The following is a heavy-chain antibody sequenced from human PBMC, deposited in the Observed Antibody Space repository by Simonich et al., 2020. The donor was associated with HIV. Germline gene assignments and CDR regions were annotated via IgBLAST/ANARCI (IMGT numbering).Heavy chain of an antibody. CDR1: GGSCSGYY. J-gene: IGHJ4*02. CDR2: INHRGSG. CDR3: TRGYGDYGDY. D-gene: IGHD4-17*01. V-gene: IGHV4-34*01. Sequence: QVQLQPWGAGLLKPSEPLSLTCAVYGGSCSGYYWSWIRQSPGKGLEWIGEINHRGSGNYNPSLQSRVTISVDASKNQFSLKLSSVTAADTAVYYCTRGYGDYGDYWGQGTLVTVSS.